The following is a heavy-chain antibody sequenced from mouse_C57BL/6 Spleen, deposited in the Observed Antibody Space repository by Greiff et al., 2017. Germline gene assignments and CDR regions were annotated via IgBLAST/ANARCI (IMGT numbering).Heavy chain of an antibody. J-gene: IGHJ4*01. CDR3: AINWGDAMDY. D-gene: IGHD4-1*02. CDR2: IYPGDGDT. V-gene: IGHV1-80*01. Sequence: VQLQQSGAELVKPGASVKISCKASGYAFSSYWMNWVQQRPGKGLEWIGQIYPGDGDTNYNGKFKGKATLTADKSSSTAYMQLSSLTSEDSAVYFCAINWGDAMDYWGQGTSVTVSS. CDR1: GYAFSSYW.